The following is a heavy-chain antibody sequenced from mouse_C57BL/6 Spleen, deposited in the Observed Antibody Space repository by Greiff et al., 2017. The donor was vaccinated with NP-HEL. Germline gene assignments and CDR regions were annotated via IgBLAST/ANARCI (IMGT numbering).Heavy chain of an antibody. J-gene: IGHJ2*01. CDR2: IYPRSGNT. Sequence: VKLVESGAELARPGASVKLSCKASGYTFTSYGISWVKQRTGQGLEWIGEIYPRSGNTYYNEKFKGKATLTADKSSSTAYMELRSLTSEDSAVYFCARRGLITTVETPWYFDYWGQGTTLTVSS. V-gene: IGHV1-81*01. CDR3: ARRGLITTVETPWYFDY. CDR1: GYTFTSYG. D-gene: IGHD1-1*01.